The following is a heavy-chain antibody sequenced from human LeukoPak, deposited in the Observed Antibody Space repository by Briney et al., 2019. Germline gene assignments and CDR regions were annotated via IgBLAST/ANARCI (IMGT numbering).Heavy chain of an antibody. Sequence: SQTLSLTCAISGDSVSSNSAAWNWIRQSPSRGLEWLGRTYYRSKWYNDYAVSVKSRITINPDTSKNQFSLQLNSVTPEDTAVYYCARGEYSSGWPGPDWFDPWGQGTLVTVSS. CDR2: TYYRSKWYN. D-gene: IGHD6-19*01. CDR1: GDSVSSNSAA. V-gene: IGHV6-1*01. J-gene: IGHJ5*02. CDR3: ARGEYSSGWPGPDWFDP.